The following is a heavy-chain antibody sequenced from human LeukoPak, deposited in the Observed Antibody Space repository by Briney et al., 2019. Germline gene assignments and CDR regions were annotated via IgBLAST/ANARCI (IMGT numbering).Heavy chain of an antibody. CDR1: GFTSSSYW. Sequence: GGSLRLSCAASGFTSSSYWMRWVRQAPGKGLEWVSNIKQDGSEKYYVDSVKGRFTISRDNAKNSLYLQMNSLRAEDTAVYYCARENDAFDIWGQGTMVTVSS. CDR2: IKQDGSEK. CDR3: ARENDAFDI. V-gene: IGHV3-7*04. J-gene: IGHJ3*02.